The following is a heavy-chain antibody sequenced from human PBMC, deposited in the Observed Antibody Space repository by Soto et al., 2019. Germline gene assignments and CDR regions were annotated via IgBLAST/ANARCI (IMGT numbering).Heavy chain of an antibody. CDR3: ARDGTYTSGWYNFDL. D-gene: IGHD6-13*01. V-gene: IGHV1-3*01. CDR1: GFTFTNYV. Sequence: GASVKVSCKTSGFTFTNYVLFWVRQAPGQRLEWVGWIHAGNGNTESSEKFQGRVTLTTDTSASTAYMELSSLRSEDTALYYCARDGTYTSGWYNFDLWGPGTLVTVSS. CDR2: IHAGNGNT. J-gene: IGHJ4*02.